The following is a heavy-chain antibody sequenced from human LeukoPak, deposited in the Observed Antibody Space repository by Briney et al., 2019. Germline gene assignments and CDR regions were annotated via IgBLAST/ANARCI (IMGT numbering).Heavy chain of an antibody. CDR1: GFTFSSYW. J-gene: IGHJ4*02. Sequence: PGGSLRLSCTASGFTFSSYWMHWVRQAPGKGLVWVSRINSDGSKTIYANSVKGRFTFSRDSAKNTLYLQMNSLRAEDTAVYYCARDRAVAGLLDYWGQGTLVTVSS. CDR3: ARDRAVAGLLDY. CDR2: INSDGSKT. V-gene: IGHV3-74*01. D-gene: IGHD6-19*01.